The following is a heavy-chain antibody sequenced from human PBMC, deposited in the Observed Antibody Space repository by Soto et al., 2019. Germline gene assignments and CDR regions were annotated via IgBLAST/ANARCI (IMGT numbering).Heavy chain of an antibody. CDR2: IIPIFGTA. D-gene: IGHD2-15*01. CDR3: ARESRYCSGGSCYFLPGIDY. J-gene: IGHJ4*02. Sequence: QVQLVQSGAEVKKPGSSVKVSCKASGGTFSSYAISWVRQAPGQGLEWMGGIIPIFGTANYAQKFQGRVTITADESTSTAYMERSGLRSEDTAVYYCARESRYCSGGSCYFLPGIDYWGQGTLVTVSS. V-gene: IGHV1-69*12. CDR1: GGTFSSYA.